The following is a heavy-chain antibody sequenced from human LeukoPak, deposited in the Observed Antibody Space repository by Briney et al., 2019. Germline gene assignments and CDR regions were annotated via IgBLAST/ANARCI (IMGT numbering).Heavy chain of an antibody. Sequence: GGSLRLSCAASGFTFSSYGMHWVRQAPGKGLEWMAVIWYDGSNEYYADSVKGRFTISRDNSKNTLYLQMNSLRAEDTAVYYCARAYYYDTSATPDYWGQGTLVTVSS. D-gene: IGHD3-22*01. CDR2: IWYDGSNE. J-gene: IGHJ4*02. V-gene: IGHV3-33*01. CDR3: ARAYYYDTSATPDY. CDR1: GFTFSSYG.